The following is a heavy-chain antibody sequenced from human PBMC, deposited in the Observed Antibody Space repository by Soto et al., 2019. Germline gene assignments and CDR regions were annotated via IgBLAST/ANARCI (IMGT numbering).Heavy chain of an antibody. V-gene: IGHV5-51*01. D-gene: IGHD3-3*01. CDR1: GYSFTSYW. Sequence: GESLKISCKGSGYSFTSYWIGWVRQMPGKGLEWMGIIYPGDSDTRYSPSFQGQVTISADKSISTAYLELSSLRSEDTAIYYCARDTFGVVMDYYYYMDVWGKGTTVTVSS. CDR3: ARDTFGVVMDYYYYMDV. CDR2: IYPGDSDT. J-gene: IGHJ6*03.